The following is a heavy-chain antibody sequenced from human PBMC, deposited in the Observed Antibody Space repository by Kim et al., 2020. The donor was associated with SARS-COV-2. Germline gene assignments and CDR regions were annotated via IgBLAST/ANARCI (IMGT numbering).Heavy chain of an antibody. J-gene: IGHJ6*02. D-gene: IGHD5-12*01. Sequence: QKFQGRVTMTRNTSISTAYMELSSLRSEDTAVYYCARWATYYYYYYGMDVWGQGTTVTVSS. CDR3: ARWATYYYYYYGMDV. V-gene: IGHV1-8*01.